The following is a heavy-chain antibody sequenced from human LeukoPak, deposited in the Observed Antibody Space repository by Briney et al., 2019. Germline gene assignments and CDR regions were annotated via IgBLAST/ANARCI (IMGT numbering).Heavy chain of an antibody. CDR2: IDRDGRVQ. V-gene: IGHV3-7*01. D-gene: IGHD2/OR15-2a*01. CDR3: TGGSDKVLSGEYYYYMDV. CDR1: GFTTHYW. Sequence: GGSLRLSCTASGFTTHYWLKWVRQPPGKGGEGVASIDRDGRVQNYIDSVEGRFTISRDSAKNSLALQMHSLRSEHTAVYYFTGGSDKVLSGEYYYYMDVWGTGTTVTVSS. J-gene: IGHJ6*03.